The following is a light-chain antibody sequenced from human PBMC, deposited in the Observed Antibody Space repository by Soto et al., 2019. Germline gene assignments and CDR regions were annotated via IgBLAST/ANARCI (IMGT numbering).Light chain of an antibody. CDR2: GAS. CDR3: QQGFI. J-gene: IGKJ3*01. CDR1: KSLANRY. Sequence: EILLTQSPATLSLSPGERATLSCRASKSLANRYLAWYQQKPGQAPRLLIYGASSRATGIPDRFSGAASGTDFTLTISRLEPEDFAVYFCQQGFIFGPGTKVEIK. V-gene: IGKV3-20*01.